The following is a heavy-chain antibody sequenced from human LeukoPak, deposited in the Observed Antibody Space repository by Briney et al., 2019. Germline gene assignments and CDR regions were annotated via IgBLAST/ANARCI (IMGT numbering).Heavy chain of an antibody. CDR1: GFIFSHYG. CDR2: ITSRSTT. Sequence: GGSLRLSCAASGFIFSHYGMNWVRQAPGKGLEWVSGITSRSTTHYADSVKGRFTISRDNSKNMVWLQINSPTAEDTATYYCAKDGNWARLEDWGQGTLVTVSS. V-gene: IGHV3-23*01. J-gene: IGHJ4*02. D-gene: IGHD7-27*01. CDR3: AKDGNWARLED.